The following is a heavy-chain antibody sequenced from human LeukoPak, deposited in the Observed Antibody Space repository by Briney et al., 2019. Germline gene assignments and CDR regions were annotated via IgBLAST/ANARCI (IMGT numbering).Heavy chain of an antibody. J-gene: IGHJ4*02. V-gene: IGHV4-34*01. CDR3: ATTDTAMDDLDY. D-gene: IGHD5-18*01. Sequence: PSETLSLTCAVYGGSFSGYYWSWIRQPPGKGLEWIGEINHSGSTNYNPSLKSRVTISVDTSKNQFSLKLSSVTAADTAVYYCATTDTAMDDLDYWGQGTLVTVSP. CDR1: GGSFSGYY. CDR2: INHSGST.